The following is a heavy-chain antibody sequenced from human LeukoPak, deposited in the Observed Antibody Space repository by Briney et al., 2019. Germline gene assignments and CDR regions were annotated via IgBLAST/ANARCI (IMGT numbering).Heavy chain of an antibody. CDR2: IYYSGST. D-gene: IGHD6-19*01. J-gene: IGHJ4*02. Sequence: SETLSLTCTVSGGSISSYYWSWIRQPPGKGLEWIGYIYYSGSTNYNPSLKSRVTISVDTSKNQFSLKLSSVTAADTAVYYCARDIAVASFDYWGQGTLVTVSS. CDR3: ARDIAVASFDY. V-gene: IGHV4-59*12. CDR1: GGSISSYY.